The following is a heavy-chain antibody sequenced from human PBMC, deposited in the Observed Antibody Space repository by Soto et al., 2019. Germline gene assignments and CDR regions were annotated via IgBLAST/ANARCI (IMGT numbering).Heavy chain of an antibody. D-gene: IGHD3-10*01. J-gene: IGHJ3*02. CDR3: ARDQLWFGEVTFDI. CDR2: IWYDGSNK. CDR1: GFTFSSYG. Sequence: QVQLVESGGGVVQPGRSLRLSCAASGFTFSSYGMHWVRQAPGKGLEWVAVIWYDGSNKYYADSVKGRFTISRDNSKSTLYLQMNSLRAEDTAVYYCARDQLWFGEVTFDIWGQGTMVTVSS. V-gene: IGHV3-33*01.